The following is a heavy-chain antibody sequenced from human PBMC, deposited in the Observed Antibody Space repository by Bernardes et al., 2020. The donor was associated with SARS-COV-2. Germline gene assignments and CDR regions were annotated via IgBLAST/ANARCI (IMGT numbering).Heavy chain of an antibody. CDR1: GGSISSSNW. CDR2: IYHSGST. D-gene: IGHD3-22*01. V-gene: IGHV4-4*02. J-gene: IGHJ3*02. Sequence: LSLTCAVSGGSISSSNWWSWVRQPPGKGLEWIGEIYHSGSTNYNPSLKSRVTISVDKSKNQFSLKLSSVTAADTAVYYCARSGLYYYDSSGYYYGDAFDIWGQGTMVTVSS. CDR3: ARSGLYYYDSSGYYYGDAFDI.